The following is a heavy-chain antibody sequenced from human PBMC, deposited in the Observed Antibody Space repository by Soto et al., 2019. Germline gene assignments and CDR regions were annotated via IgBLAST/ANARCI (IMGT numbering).Heavy chain of an antibody. CDR1: GGSINSSNW. Sequence: QVQLQASGPGLVKPSGTLSLTCAVSGGSINSSNWWSWVRQPPGKGLEWIGEIYHSGSTNYNPSLKSRVTISVDKSKNQFSLNLSSMTAADTAVYYCARGGDVVVPTALDYWGQGTLVTVSS. CDR2: IYHSGST. D-gene: IGHD2-2*01. J-gene: IGHJ4*02. CDR3: ARGGDVVVPTALDY. V-gene: IGHV4-4*02.